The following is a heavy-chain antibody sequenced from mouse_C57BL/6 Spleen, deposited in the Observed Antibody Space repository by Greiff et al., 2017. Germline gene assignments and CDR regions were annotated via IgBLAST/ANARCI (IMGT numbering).Heavy chain of an antibody. CDR3: ASPHYSNFWYFDV. V-gene: IGHV7-3*01. J-gene: IGHJ1*03. CDR1: GFTFTDYY. D-gene: IGHD2-5*01. Sequence: DVMLVESGGGLVQPGGSLSLSCAASGFTFTDYYMSWVRQPPGKALEWLGFIRNKANGYTTEYSASVKGRFTISRDNSQSILYLQMNALRAEDSATYYCASPHYSNFWYFDVGGTGTTVTVSS. CDR2: IRNKANGYTT.